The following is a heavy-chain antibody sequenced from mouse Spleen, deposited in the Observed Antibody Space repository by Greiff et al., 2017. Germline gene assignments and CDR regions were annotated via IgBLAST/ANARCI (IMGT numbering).Heavy chain of an antibody. V-gene: IGHV1-55*01. CDR3: ARGEDV. J-gene: IGHJ1*01. CDR2: IYPGSGST. CDR1: GYTFTSYW. Sequence: QVQLQQSGAELVKPGASVKMSCKASGYTFTSYWITWVKQRPGQGLEWIGDIYPGSGSTYYNEKFKSKATLTVDTSSSTAYMQLSSLTSEDSSVYYCARGEDVWGAGTTVTVSS.